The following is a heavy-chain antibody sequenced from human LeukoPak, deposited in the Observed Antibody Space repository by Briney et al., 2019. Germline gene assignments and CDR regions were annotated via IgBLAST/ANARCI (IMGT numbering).Heavy chain of an antibody. D-gene: IGHD3-22*01. J-gene: IGHJ4*02. V-gene: IGHV1-69*05. Sequence: SVKVSCKASGGTFSSYAISWVRQAPGQGLEWMGRIIPIFGTANYAQKFQGRVTITTDESTSTAYMELSSLRSEDTAVYYCARTYYYDSSGFEYFDNWGQGTLVTVSS. CDR2: IIPIFGTA. CDR1: GGTFSSYA. CDR3: ARTYYYDSSGFEYFDN.